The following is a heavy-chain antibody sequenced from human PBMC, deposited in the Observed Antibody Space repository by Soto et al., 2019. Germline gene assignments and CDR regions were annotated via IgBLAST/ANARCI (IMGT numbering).Heavy chain of an antibody. CDR3: VKSRVEMATIYDY. J-gene: IGHJ4*02. D-gene: IGHD5-12*01. V-gene: IGHV4-59*01. CDR2: IYYSGST. Sequence: PSETLSLACTVSGGSISSYYWSWIRQPPGKGLEWIGYIYYSGSTNYNPSLKSRVTISVDTSKNQFSLKLSSVTAADTAVYYCVKSRVEMATIYDYRAQRTLVTGSS. CDR1: GGSISSYY.